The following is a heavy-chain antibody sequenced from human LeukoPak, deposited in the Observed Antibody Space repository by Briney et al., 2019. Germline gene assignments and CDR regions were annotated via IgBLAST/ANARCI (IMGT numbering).Heavy chain of an antibody. Sequence: SQTLSLTCALSADSVSSKSAAWNWLRQSPSRGLEWLGRTYYRSNWYNGYAVSVKSRLTIKADTPKNQFSLQLNSVTPEYTAVYYCARGSDGYIDYWGQGTRVTVSS. CDR1: ADSVSSKSAA. CDR2: TYYRSNWYN. D-gene: IGHD2-15*01. J-gene: IGHJ4*02. V-gene: IGHV6-1*01. CDR3: ARGSDGYIDY.